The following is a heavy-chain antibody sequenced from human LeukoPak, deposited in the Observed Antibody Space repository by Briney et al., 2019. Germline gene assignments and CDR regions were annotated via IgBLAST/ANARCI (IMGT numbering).Heavy chain of an antibody. V-gene: IGHV4-59*01. Sequence: PSETLSLTCTVSGGSISGYYWSWIRQPPGKGLEWIGYIYYSGSTNYNPSLKSRVTISVDTSKNQFSLKLSSVTAADTAVYYCAREAVAGFDYWGQGTLVTVSS. CDR1: GGSISGYY. CDR3: AREAVAGFDY. J-gene: IGHJ4*02. D-gene: IGHD6-19*01. CDR2: IYYSGST.